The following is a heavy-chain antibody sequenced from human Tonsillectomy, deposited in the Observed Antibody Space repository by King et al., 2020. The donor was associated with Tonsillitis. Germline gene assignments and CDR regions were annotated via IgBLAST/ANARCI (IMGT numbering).Heavy chain of an antibody. CDR2: ISSEGSNK. V-gene: IGHV3-30*10. CDR3: ARGPPELRFLDMDV. J-gene: IGHJ6*03. CDR1: GFIFNNYA. D-gene: IGHD3-3*01. Sequence: VQLVESGGGVVQPGRSLRLSCAASGFIFNNYALHWVRQAPGKGLEWVAVISSEGSNKYYTDSVKGRFTISRDSSKNTLYLQINSLRAEDTAVYYCARGPPELRFLDMDVWGTGTTVTVSS.